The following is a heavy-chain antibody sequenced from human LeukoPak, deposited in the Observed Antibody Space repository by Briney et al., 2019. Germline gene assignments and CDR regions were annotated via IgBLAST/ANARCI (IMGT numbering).Heavy chain of an antibody. Sequence: ASVKVSCKASGYTFTGYYMHWVRQAPGQGLEWMGWINPNSGGTNYAQKFQGRVTMTRDTSISTAYMELSRLRSDDTAVYYCAREYSSGPKRTLDIWGQGTMVTVSS. CDR2: INPNSGGT. D-gene: IGHD6-19*01. CDR3: AREYSSGPKRTLDI. V-gene: IGHV1-2*02. CDR1: GYTFTGYY. J-gene: IGHJ3*02.